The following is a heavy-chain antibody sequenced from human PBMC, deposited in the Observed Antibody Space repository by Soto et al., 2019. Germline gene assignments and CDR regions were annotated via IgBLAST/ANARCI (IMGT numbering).Heavy chain of an antibody. CDR1: GFTFSSYA. D-gene: IGHD6-13*01. CDR2: ISGSGGST. CDR3: AKTGPSGSIAAAGMNYFDY. V-gene: IGHV3-23*01. Sequence: GGSLRLSCAAPGFTFSSYAMSWVRQAPGKGLEWVSAISGSGGSTYYADSVKGRFTISRDNSKNTLYLQMNSLRAEDTAVYYCAKTGPSGSIAAAGMNYFDYWGQGTLVTVSS. J-gene: IGHJ4*02.